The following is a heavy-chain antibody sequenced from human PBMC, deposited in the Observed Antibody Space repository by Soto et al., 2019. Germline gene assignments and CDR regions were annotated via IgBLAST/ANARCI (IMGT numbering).Heavy chain of an antibody. CDR2: ISGSGGST. CDR1: GFTFSSYA. J-gene: IGHJ6*02. V-gene: IGHV3-23*01. Sequence: GGSLRLSCAASGFTFSSYAMSWVRQAPGKGLEWVSAISGSGGSTYYADSVKGRFTISRDNSKNTLYLQMNSLRAEDTAVYYCAKGGVNSNYYYYGMDVWGQGTTVTVSS. CDR3: AKGGVNSNYYYYGMDV. D-gene: IGHD2-8*02.